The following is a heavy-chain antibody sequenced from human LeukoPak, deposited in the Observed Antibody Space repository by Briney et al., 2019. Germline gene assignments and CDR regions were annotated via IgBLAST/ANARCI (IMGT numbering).Heavy chain of an antibody. V-gene: IGHV3-48*02. D-gene: IGHD2-15*01. CDR2: ISSSSSTI. CDR3: AREIRDTVVTPSDC. CDR1: GFTFSSYS. J-gene: IGHJ4*02. Sequence: SGGSLRLSCAASGFTFSSYSMNWVRQAPEKGLEWVSYISSSSSTIYYADSVKGRFTISRDNAKNSLYLQMNSLRDEDTAVYYCAREIRDTVVTPSDCWGQGTLVTVSS.